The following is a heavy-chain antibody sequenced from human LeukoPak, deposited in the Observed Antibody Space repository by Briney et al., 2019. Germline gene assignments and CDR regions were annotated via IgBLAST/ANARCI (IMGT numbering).Heavy chain of an antibody. CDR3: TRSWGGTITSPGY. CDR1: GFTFSDHY. D-gene: IGHD1-14*01. J-gene: IGHJ4*02. CDR2: SKNKANTYTT. V-gene: IGHV3-72*01. Sequence: GGSLRLSCAASGFTFSDHYMDWVRPAPGKGLEWVGRSKNKANTYTTQYAASVKGRFTISRDDSKNSLYLQLNSLKTEDTAVYYCTRSWGGTITSPGYWGQGTLVTVSS.